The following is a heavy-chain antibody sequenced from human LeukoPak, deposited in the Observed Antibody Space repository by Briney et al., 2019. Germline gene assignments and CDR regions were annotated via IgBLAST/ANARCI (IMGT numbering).Heavy chain of an antibody. CDR3: ARDPVPPPVYIAVAGPNWFDP. J-gene: IGHJ5*02. D-gene: IGHD6-19*01. CDR1: GYTFTSYG. Sequence: GASVKVSCKASGYTFTSYGISWVRQAPGQGLEWMGLISAYNGNTNYAQKLQGRVTMTTDTSTSTAYMELRSLRSDDTAVYYCARDPVPPPVYIAVAGPNWFDPWGQGTLVTVSS. CDR2: ISAYNGNT. V-gene: IGHV1-18*01.